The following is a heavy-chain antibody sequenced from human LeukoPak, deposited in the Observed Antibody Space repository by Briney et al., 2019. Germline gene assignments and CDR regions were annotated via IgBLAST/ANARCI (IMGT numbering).Heavy chain of an antibody. CDR3: ARGSYSSSWKTFDY. V-gene: IGHV3-30*04. CDR2: ISYDGSIN. Sequence: LTGGSLRLSCAASGFTFSSYAMHWVRQAPGKGLEGVALISYDGSINDYADSVKGRFTISRDNSKNTLYLQMNSLRADDTAMYYCARGSYSSSWKTFDYWGQGTLVTVSS. CDR1: GFTFSSYA. J-gene: IGHJ4*02. D-gene: IGHD6-13*01.